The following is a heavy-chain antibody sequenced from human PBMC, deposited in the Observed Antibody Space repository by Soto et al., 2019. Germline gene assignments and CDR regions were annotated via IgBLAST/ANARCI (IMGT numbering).Heavy chain of an antibody. CDR2: ISSSSSTI. Sequence: GGSLRLSCAASGFTFSSYSMNWVRQAPGKGLERVSYISSSSSTIYYADSVKGRFTISRDNAKSSLYLQMNSLRAEDTAVYYATRSAYMDVWGKGTTVTVSS. CDR1: GFTFSSYS. J-gene: IGHJ6*03. D-gene: IGHD2-2*01. V-gene: IGHV3-48*01. CDR3: TRSAYMDV.